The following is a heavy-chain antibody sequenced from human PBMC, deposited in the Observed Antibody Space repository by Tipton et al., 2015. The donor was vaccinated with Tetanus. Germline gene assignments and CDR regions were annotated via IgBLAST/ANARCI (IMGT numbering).Heavy chain of an antibody. CDR2: ISASGSII. J-gene: IGHJ4*02. D-gene: IGHD6-13*01. CDR3: ACHRHSNWFDY. CDR1: GITLSDYT. Sequence: SLRLSCAASGITLSDYTMNWVRQAPGKGLEWVSYISASGSIIFYADSVRGRFTVSRDNAKDSLYLQMNSLRDEDTAVYFCACHRHSNWFDYWGQGTLVTVSS. V-gene: IGHV3-48*02.